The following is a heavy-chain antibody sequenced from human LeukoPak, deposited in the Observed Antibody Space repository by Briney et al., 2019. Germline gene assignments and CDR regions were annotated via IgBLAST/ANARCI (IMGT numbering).Heavy chain of an antibody. CDR3: AKSRYCSGGSCPFAFDI. D-gene: IGHD2-15*01. CDR2: ISYDGSNK. CDR1: GFTFSSYG. Sequence: PGGSLRLSCAASGFTFSSYGMHWGRQAPGKGLEWVAVISYDGSNKYYADSVKGRFTISRDNSKNTLYLQMNSLRAEDTAVYYCAKSRYCSGGSCPFAFDIWGQGTMVTVSS. V-gene: IGHV3-30*18. J-gene: IGHJ3*02.